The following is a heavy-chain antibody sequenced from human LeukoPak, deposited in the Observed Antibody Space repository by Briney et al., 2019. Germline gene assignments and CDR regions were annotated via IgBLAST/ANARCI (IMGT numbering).Heavy chain of an antibody. V-gene: IGHV3-64D*06. CDR2: ISTNGGST. CDR1: GLTFSLYS. J-gene: IGHJ3*02. Sequence: PGGSLRLSCSASGLTFSLYSMHWVREAPGKGLEYVSGISTNGGSTYYADSVKGRFTISRDNSKNTLYLQMSTLRAEDTSVYYCVTELGIGGFDIWRQGTMVTVSS. CDR3: VTELGIGGFDI. D-gene: IGHD7-27*01.